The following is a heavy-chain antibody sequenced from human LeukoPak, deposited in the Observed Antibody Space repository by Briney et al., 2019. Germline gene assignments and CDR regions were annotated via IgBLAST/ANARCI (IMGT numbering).Heavy chain of an antibody. CDR3: ARTLTLPNWFDP. Sequence: ASVKVSCKASGYTFTSYYLHWVRQAPGQGLEWMGIINPSGGSTSYAQKFQGRVTMTRYTSTSTVYMELSSLRSEDTAVYYCARTLTLPNWFDPWGQGTLVTVSS. J-gene: IGHJ5*02. CDR1: GYTFTSYY. D-gene: IGHD2-21*02. CDR2: INPSGGST. V-gene: IGHV1-46*01.